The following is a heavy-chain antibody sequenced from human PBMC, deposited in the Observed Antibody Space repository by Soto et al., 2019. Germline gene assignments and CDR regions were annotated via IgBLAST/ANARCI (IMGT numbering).Heavy chain of an antibody. J-gene: IGHJ6*02. CDR2: IYPGGSDT. Sequence: GESLKISCKGSGYSFTSYWIGWVRQMPGKGLEWMGIIYPGGSDTRYSPSFQGQVTISADKSISTAYLQWSSLKASDTAMYYCASPDRPWFGEDYYGMDVWGQGTTVTVSS. CDR3: ASPDRPWFGEDYYGMDV. CDR1: GYSFTSYW. V-gene: IGHV5-51*01. D-gene: IGHD3-10*01.